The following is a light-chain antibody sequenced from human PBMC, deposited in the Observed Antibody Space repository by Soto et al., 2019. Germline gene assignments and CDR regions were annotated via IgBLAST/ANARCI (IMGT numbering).Light chain of an antibody. CDR3: QQLNSSPFT. J-gene: IGKJ3*01. V-gene: IGKV1-9*01. CDR1: QGISNY. CDR2: AAS. Sequence: DIQSTQSPSFLSASVGDRVTITCRASQGISNYLAWYQQKPGKAPQLLIYAASTLQRGVPSRFSGGASGTEFTLTVSSLQPEDFATYCCQQLNSSPFTFGPGTKVDIK.